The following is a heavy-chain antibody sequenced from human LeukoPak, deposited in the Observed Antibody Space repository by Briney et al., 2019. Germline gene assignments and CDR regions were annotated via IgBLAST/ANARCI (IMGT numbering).Heavy chain of an antibody. D-gene: IGHD2-2*01. J-gene: IGHJ6*03. CDR2: INWNGGST. CDR3: ARVSAVPARGYYYYYMDV. CDR1: GFTFDDYG. Sequence: GGSLRLSCAASGFTFDDYGMSWVRQAPGKGLEWVSGINWNGGSTGYADSVKGRFTISRDNAKNSLYLQMNSLRAEDTALYHCARVSAVPARGYYYYYMDVRGKGTTVTVSS. V-gene: IGHV3-20*01.